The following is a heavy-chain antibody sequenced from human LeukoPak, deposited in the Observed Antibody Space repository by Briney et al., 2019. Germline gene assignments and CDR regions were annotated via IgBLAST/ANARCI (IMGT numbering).Heavy chain of an antibody. CDR2: FYYTGRT. CDR3: VRSSCSASSCYSDY. J-gene: IGHJ4*02. D-gene: IGHD2-15*01. Sequence: SETLSLTCTASGGSISSSSYYWGWIRQPPGKGLEWIGTFYYTGRTYYNPSLKSRVTISVDTSKNQFSLKLSSVTAADTAVYYCVRSSCSASSCYSDYWGQGTLVTVSS. V-gene: IGHV4-39*01. CDR1: GGSISSSSYY.